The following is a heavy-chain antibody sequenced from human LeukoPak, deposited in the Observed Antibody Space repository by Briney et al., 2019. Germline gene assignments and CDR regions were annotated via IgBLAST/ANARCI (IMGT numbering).Heavy chain of an antibody. Sequence: SVKVSCTASGGTFSSYAISWVRQAPGQGLEWMGGIIPIFGTANYAQKFQGRVTITADESTSTAYMELSSLRSEDTAVYYCARDNTGDIVVVVAATWSGWFDPWGQGTLVTVSS. J-gene: IGHJ5*02. CDR1: GGTFSSYA. CDR2: IIPIFGTA. CDR3: ARDNTGDIVVVVAATWSGWFDP. D-gene: IGHD2-15*01. V-gene: IGHV1-69*13.